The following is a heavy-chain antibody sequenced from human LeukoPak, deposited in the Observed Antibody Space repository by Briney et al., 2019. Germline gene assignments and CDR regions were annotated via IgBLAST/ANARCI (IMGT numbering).Heavy chain of an antibody. CDR3: ASSKSSSWYPFYFDF. D-gene: IGHD6-13*01. CDR2: IYPGDSDT. V-gene: IGHV5-51*01. Sequence: GESLKISCKGPGYSFTSYWIGWVRQMPGKGLEWMGIIYPGDSDTRYSPSFQGQVTISADKSFSTAYLQWSSLKASDTAIYYCASSKSSSWYPFYFDFWGQGTLVAVSS. J-gene: IGHJ4*02. CDR1: GYSFTSYW.